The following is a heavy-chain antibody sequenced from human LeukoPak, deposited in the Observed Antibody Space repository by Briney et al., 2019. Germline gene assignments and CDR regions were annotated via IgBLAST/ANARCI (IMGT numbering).Heavy chain of an antibody. CDR2: ISWNSGSI. J-gene: IGHJ4*02. Sequence: PGGSLRLSCAASGFTFDDYAMHWVRQAPGKGLEWVSGISWNSGSIGYADSVKGRFTISRDNAKNSLYLQMNSLRAEDTALYYCAKDIGGLGAAGFDYWGQGTLVTVSS. CDR3: AKDIGGLGAAGFDY. D-gene: IGHD6-13*01. CDR1: GFTFDDYA. V-gene: IGHV3-9*01.